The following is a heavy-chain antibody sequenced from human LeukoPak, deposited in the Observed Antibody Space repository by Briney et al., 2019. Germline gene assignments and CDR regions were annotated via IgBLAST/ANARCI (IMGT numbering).Heavy chain of an antibody. CDR3: ARGHSPVTTKVSYFQH. CDR1: GGSFSGYY. CDR2: INHSGST. D-gene: IGHD4-17*01. Sequence: SETLSLTCAVYGGSFSGYYWSWIRQPPGKGLEWIGEINHSGSTNYNPSLKSRVTILVDTSKNQFPLKLSSVTAADPAVYYCARGHSPVTTKVSYFQHWGQGTLVTVSS. J-gene: IGHJ1*01. V-gene: IGHV4-34*01.